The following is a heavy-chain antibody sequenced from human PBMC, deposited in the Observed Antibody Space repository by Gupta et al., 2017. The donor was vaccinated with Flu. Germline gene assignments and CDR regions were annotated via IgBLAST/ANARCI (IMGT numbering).Heavy chain of an antibody. D-gene: IGHD1-1*01. CDR1: GFIASSNY. CDR2: VYNGDKT. V-gene: IGHV3-53*01. Sequence: EVQLVESGGGLMQPGGSLRLSCAASGFIASSNYMSWVRQAPGKGLECVSVVYNGDKTSYADSVKGRFTISRDNSRNTVYLQMNSLRXEXTAVYYXGTGYKWNGLFDNWGQGTLVTVSS. CDR3: GTGYKWNGLFDN. J-gene: IGHJ4*02.